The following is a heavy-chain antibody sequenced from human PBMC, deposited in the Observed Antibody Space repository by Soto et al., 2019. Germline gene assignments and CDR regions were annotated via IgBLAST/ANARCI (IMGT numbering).Heavy chain of an antibody. CDR1: GGSISSYY. V-gene: IGHV4-4*07. D-gene: IGHD6-19*01. Sequence: LSLTCTVSGGSISSYYWSWIRQPAGKGLEWIGRIYTSGGTNYNPSLKSRVTMSVDTSKNQFSLKLSSVTAADTAVYYCAREGHSSGWYDYYYGMDVWGQGTTVTVSS. CDR2: IYTSGGT. J-gene: IGHJ6*02. CDR3: AREGHSSGWYDYYYGMDV.